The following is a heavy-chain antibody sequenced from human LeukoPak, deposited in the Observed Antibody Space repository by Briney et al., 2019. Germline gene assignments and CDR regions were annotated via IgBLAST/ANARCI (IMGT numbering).Heavy chain of an antibody. CDR1: GFTFSDYY. Sequence: PGGSLRLSCAASGFTFSDYYMNWIRQAPWKGLEWVSYISSGGSTTYYADSVKGRFTISRDNAKNSLYLQMNSLRAEDTAVYYCARHRSPDIVVVPAAIRPFDYWGQGTLVTVSS. D-gene: IGHD2-2*01. J-gene: IGHJ4*02. CDR3: ARHRSPDIVVVPAAIRPFDY. V-gene: IGHV3-11*04. CDR2: ISSGGSTT.